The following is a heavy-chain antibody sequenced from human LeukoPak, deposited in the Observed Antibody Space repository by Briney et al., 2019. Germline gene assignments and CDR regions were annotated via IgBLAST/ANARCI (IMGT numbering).Heavy chain of an antibody. V-gene: IGHV3-7*01. D-gene: IGHD5-18*01. CDR1: GFTFISYW. CDR2: IKQDGSEK. CDR3: ARVQRGYSYNPLGYYYYYMDV. Sequence: GGSLRLSCAASGFTFISYWLTWVRQAPGKGLEWVANIKQDGSEKYYVGSVKGRFTISRDNAKNSPYLQMNSLRAEDTAVYYCARVQRGYSYNPLGYYYYYMDVWGKGTTVTVSS. J-gene: IGHJ6*03.